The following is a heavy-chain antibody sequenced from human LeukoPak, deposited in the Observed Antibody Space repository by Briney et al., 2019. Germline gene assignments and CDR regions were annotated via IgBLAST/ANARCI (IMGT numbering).Heavy chain of an antibody. Sequence: SQTLSLTCIVSGASFNTGDYYWNWIRQHPGKGLEWIGYIYNSGSTYYNPSLKSRVTISVDTSKNHFSLRLTSVTAADSAVYYCARGAPPDSWGQGTLVTVSS. CDR3: ARGAPPDS. J-gene: IGHJ4*02. V-gene: IGHV4-31*03. CDR2: IYNSGST. CDR1: GASFNTGDYY.